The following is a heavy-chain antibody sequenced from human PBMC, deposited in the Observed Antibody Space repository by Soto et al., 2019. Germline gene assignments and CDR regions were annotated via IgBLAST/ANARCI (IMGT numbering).Heavy chain of an antibody. CDR1: GYTFTSYA. CDR2: INAGNGNT. CDR3: ARSEIYYDFWSGYYRAPDI. V-gene: IGHV1-3*01. J-gene: IGHJ3*02. Sequence: ASVKVSCKASGYTFTSYAMHWVRQAPGQRLEWMGWINAGNGNTKYSQKFQGRVTITRDTSASTAYMELSSLRSEDTAVYYCARSEIYYDFWSGYYRAPDIWGQGTMVTVSS. D-gene: IGHD3-3*01.